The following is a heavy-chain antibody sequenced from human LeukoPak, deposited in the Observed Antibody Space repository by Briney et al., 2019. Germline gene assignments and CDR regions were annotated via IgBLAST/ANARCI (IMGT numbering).Heavy chain of an antibody. CDR1: GGTFSSYA. CDR3: ARDPGPPRYYYDSSRLDY. D-gene: IGHD3-22*01. V-gene: IGHV1-69*13. CDR2: IIPTFGTA. Sequence: GASVKVSCKASGGTFSSYAISWVRQAPGQGLEWMGGIIPTFGTANYAQKFQGRVTITADESTSTAYMELSSLRSEDTAVYYCARDPGPPRYYYDSSRLDYWGQGTLVTVPS. J-gene: IGHJ4*02.